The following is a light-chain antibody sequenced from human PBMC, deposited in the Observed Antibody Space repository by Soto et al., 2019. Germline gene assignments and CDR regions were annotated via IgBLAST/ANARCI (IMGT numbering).Light chain of an antibody. CDR2: GAS. Sequence: EIVMTQSPATLSVSPGERATLSCRASQTISSDLAWYQQKPGQAPRLLIYGASTRATGIPARFSGSGSGTELTLTISSLQSEDFAVYYCQQYNYWPPVTFGGGTKVEI. V-gene: IGKV3-15*01. CDR1: QTISSD. J-gene: IGKJ4*01. CDR3: QQYNYWPPVT.